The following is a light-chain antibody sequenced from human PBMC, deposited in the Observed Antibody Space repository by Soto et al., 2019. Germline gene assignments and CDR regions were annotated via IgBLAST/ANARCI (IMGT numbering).Light chain of an antibody. Sequence: DIQMTQSPSSLSVSVGDRGTITCRASQNIRSYLHWYQQKSGKAPKLLIYAASTLQSGVPSRFSGSGSGTDFTLTISSLQPEDFATYYCQQSYNTLTFGPGTKLDIK. CDR3: QQSYNTLT. CDR1: QNIRSY. J-gene: IGKJ3*01. CDR2: AAS. V-gene: IGKV1-39*01.